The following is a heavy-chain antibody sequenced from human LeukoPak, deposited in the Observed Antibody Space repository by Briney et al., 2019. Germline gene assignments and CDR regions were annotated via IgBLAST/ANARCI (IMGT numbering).Heavy chain of an antibody. V-gene: IGHV4-39*07. CDR2: IYYTGST. Sequence: SETLSLTCTVSGGSISSSSYYWGWIRQPPGKGLEWIGSIYYTGSTYYNPSLKSRVTISVDTSKNQFSLKVTSVTAADTAVYYCARQDSGRFDYWGQGTLVTVSS. CDR3: ARQDSGRFDY. J-gene: IGHJ4*02. D-gene: IGHD6-19*01. CDR1: GGSISSSSYY.